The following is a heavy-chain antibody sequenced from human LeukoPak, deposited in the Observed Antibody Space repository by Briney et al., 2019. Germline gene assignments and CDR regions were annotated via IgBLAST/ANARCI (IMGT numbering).Heavy chain of an antibody. Sequence: ASVKVSCKASGYTFTSYGISWVRLAPGQGLEWMGWISAYNGNTNYAQKLQGRVTMTTDTSTSTAYMELRSLRSDDTAVYYCARDARRKVGATIADAFDIWGQGTMVTVSS. V-gene: IGHV1-18*01. D-gene: IGHD1-26*01. CDR3: ARDARRKVGATIADAFDI. J-gene: IGHJ3*02. CDR2: ISAYNGNT. CDR1: GYTFTSYG.